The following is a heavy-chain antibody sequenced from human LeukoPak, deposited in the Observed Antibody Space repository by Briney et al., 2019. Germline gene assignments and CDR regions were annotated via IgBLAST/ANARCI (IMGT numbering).Heavy chain of an antibody. Sequence: GGSLRLSCAASGFTFSRYAMSWVRQAPGKGLEWVSSISGSGGRTYYADSVKGRFTISRDNSKNTLYLQMNSLRAEDTAVYYCAKDPFGGVSITFDYWGQGSLVTVSS. J-gene: IGHJ4*02. CDR3: AKDPFGGVSITFDY. CDR2: ISGSGGRT. D-gene: IGHD3-16*01. CDR1: GFTFSRYA. V-gene: IGHV3-23*01.